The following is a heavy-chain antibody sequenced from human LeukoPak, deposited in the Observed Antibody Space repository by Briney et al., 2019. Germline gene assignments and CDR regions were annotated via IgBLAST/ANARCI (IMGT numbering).Heavy chain of an antibody. V-gene: IGHV5-51*01. D-gene: IGHD2-15*01. Sequence: GESLKISCKGSGYSFTNYWVGWVRQMPGKGLEWMGIIYPGDSDTRYSPSFQGQVTISADKSISTAYLQWSSLKASDTAMYYCARQDRYCSGGSCYNYYYFGMDVWGQGTTVAVSS. CDR1: GYSFTNYW. CDR2: IYPGDSDT. J-gene: IGHJ6*02. CDR3: ARQDRYCSGGSCYNYYYFGMDV.